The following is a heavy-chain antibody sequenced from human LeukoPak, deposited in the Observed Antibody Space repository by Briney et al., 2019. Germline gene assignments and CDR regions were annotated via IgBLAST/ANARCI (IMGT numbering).Heavy chain of an antibody. D-gene: IGHD2-2*02. Sequence: SETLSLTCGVSVGSINSGNWWTWVRPSPGKGLEWTGEIHHNGTRNYNPSLKSRVTISADTFKNHFSLIVTSLTAADTAVYYCAAAPILRGEGGEHYKYGMDVWGQGTTVIVSS. V-gene: IGHV4/OR15-8*01. J-gene: IGHJ6*02. CDR1: VGSINSGNW. CDR2: IHHNGTR. CDR3: AAAPILRGEGGEHYKYGMDV.